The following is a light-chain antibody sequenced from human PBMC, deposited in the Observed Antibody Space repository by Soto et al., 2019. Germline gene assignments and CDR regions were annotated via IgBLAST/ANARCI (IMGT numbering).Light chain of an antibody. V-gene: IGLV3-1*01. CDR3: QAWDSSTAV. J-gene: IGLJ2*01. Sequence: SYELTQPPSVSVSPGQTASITCSGDKLGDKYACWYQRKPGQSPVVVIYQDSKRPSGIPERFSGSNSGNTATLTISGTQAMDEADYYCQAWDSSTAVFGGGTKVTVL. CDR2: QDS. CDR1: KLGDKY.